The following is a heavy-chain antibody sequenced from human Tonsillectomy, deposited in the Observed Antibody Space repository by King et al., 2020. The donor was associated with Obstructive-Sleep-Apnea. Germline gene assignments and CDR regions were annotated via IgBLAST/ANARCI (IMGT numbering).Heavy chain of an antibody. J-gene: IGHJ4*02. CDR1: GGSISSYY. V-gene: IGHV4-59*01. CDR3: ARVGYYYDSSGYIREYAADY. CDR2: IYYRGST. Sequence: QLQESGPGLVKPSETLSLTCTVSGGSISSYYWSWIRQPPGKGLEWIGYIYYRGSTNYNPSLKSRVTISVDTSKNQFSLKLSSVTAADTAVYYCARVGYYYDSSGYIREYAADYWGQGTLVTVSS. D-gene: IGHD3-22*01.